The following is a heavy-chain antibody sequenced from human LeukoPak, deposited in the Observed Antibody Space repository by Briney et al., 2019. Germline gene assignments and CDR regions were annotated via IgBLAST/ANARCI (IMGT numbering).Heavy chain of an antibody. CDR2: ISYDETNK. D-gene: IGHD3-9*01. J-gene: IGHJ4*02. V-gene: IGHV3-30*03. CDR3: ARETYYNILTGYFDY. Sequence: PGGSLRLSCAASGFTFSNYGIHWVRQAPGKGLEWVALISYDETNKKYADSVKGRFTISRDNSRNTVFLQTNSLRAEDTAVYYCARETYYNILTGYFDYWGQGTLVTVSS. CDR1: GFTFSNYG.